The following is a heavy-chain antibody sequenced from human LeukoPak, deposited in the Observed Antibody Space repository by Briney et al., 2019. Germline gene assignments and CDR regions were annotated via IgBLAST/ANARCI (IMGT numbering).Heavy chain of an antibody. CDR1: GYTFTGQD. D-gene: IGHD6-6*01. Sequence: ASVKVSCKASGYTFTGQDMPWVPQAPGQGFEWMGWINPNTGATKYAQKFQGRVTMTRDTTINTAYMELTSLTSDDTAVYYCASYPRYSSSPPFDYWGQGTMVTVSP. J-gene: IGHJ4*02. CDR2: INPNTGAT. V-gene: IGHV1-2*02. CDR3: ASYPRYSSSPPFDY.